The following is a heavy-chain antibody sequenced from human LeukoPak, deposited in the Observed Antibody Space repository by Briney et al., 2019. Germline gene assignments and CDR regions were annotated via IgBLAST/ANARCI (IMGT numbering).Heavy chain of an antibody. V-gene: IGHV3-21*01. CDR2: ISSSSSYI. J-gene: IGHJ4*02. CDR1: GFTFSSYS. Sequence: GGSLRLSCAAYGFTFSSYSMNWVRQAPGKGLEWVSSISSSSSYIYYADSVKGRFTISRDNAKNSLYLQMNSLRAEDTAVYYCARWLSGGSCYQDWGQGTLVTVSS. CDR3: ARWLSGGSCYQD. D-gene: IGHD2-15*01.